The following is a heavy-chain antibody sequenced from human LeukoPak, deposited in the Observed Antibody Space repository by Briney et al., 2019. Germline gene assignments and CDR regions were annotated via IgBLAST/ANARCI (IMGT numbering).Heavy chain of an antibody. J-gene: IGHJ1*01. Sequence: GGSLRLSCAASGFTVSSNYMSWVCQAPGKGQEWVSVIYSGGSTYYADSVKGRFTISRDNSKNTLYLQMNSLRAEDTAVYYCARDGRVVGATESYFQHWGQGTLVTVSS. CDR2: IYSGGST. CDR1: GFTVSSNY. CDR3: ARDGRVVGATESYFQH. V-gene: IGHV3-53*01. D-gene: IGHD1-26*01.